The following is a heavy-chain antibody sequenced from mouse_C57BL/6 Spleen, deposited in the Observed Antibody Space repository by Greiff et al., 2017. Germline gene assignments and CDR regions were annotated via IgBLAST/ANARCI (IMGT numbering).Heavy chain of an antibody. Sequence: VQLQQSGAELVKPGASVKMSCKASGYTFTSYWITWVKQRPGQGLEWIGDIYPGSGSTNYNEKFKSKATLTVDTSSSTAYMQLSSLTSEDSAVYYCATITTVVATGYFDVWGTGTTVTVSS. CDR3: ATITTVVATGYFDV. V-gene: IGHV1-55*01. CDR2: IYPGSGST. CDR1: GYTFTSYW. J-gene: IGHJ1*03. D-gene: IGHD1-1*01.